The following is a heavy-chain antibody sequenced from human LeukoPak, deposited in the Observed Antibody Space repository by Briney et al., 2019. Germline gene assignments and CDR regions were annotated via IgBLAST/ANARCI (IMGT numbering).Heavy chain of an antibody. CDR3: ARRRGYLDAFDI. V-gene: IGHV4-59*08. D-gene: IGHD2-15*01. J-gene: IGHJ3*02. CDR1: GGSISSYY. Sequence: SETLSFTCTVSGGSISSYYLSWIRQPPGKGLEWIGYIYYSGSTSYNPSLKSRVTISVDTSKNQFSLKLSSVTAADTAVYYCARRRGYLDAFDIWGQGTMVTVSS. CDR2: IYYSGST.